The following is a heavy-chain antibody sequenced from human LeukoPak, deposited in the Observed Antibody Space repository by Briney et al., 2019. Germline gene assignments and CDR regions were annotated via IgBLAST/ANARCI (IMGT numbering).Heavy chain of an antibody. V-gene: IGHV3-74*03. CDR3: ARDLDWLIYDY. J-gene: IGHJ4*02. Sequence: GESLRLSCEASGFTFSSYNMHWVRQAPGEGLMWVSRINGDGTVTKYAESVKGRFTISRDNAKNTLYLQMNSLRADDTAMYYCARDLDWLIYDYWGQGSLVAVSS. CDR2: INGDGTVT. CDR1: GFTFSSYN. D-gene: IGHD2-21*01.